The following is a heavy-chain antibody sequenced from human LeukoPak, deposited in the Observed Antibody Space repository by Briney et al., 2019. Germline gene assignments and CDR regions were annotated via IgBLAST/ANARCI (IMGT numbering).Heavy chain of an antibody. CDR2: IRSKVNSYAT. D-gene: IGHD3-22*01. Sequence: GGSLRLSCAASGFTFSGSAMHWVRQASGKGLEWVGRIRSKVNSYATAYAASVKGRFTISRDDSKNTAYLQMNSLKTEDTAVYYCTRQPPGIVVEPYFDYWGQGTLVTVSS. CDR1: GFTFSGSA. J-gene: IGHJ4*02. CDR3: TRQPPGIVVEPYFDY. V-gene: IGHV3-73*01.